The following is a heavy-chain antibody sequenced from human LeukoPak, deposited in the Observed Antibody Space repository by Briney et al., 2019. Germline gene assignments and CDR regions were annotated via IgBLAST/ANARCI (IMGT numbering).Heavy chain of an antibody. Sequence: ASVKVSCKASGYTFTTYYLHWVRQAPGQGLDWMGIINPSGGATSYAQKFQGRVTLTRDTSTSTVYMELSSLKSEDTAVYYCARGQGEGYYYYMDVWGKGTTVTVSS. J-gene: IGHJ6*03. CDR3: ARGQGEGYYYYMDV. V-gene: IGHV1-46*01. CDR1: GYTFTTYY. CDR2: INPSGGAT.